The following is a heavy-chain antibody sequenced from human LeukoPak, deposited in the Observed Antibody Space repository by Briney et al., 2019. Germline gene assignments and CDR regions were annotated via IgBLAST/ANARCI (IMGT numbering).Heavy chain of an antibody. CDR2: IQDSGST. CDR3: ARSDLWGSYRFLDY. D-gene: IGHD3-16*02. J-gene: IGHJ4*02. V-gene: IGHV4-4*08. CDR1: GGSVTSYY. Sequence: SETLSLTCTVSGGSVTSYYWSWIRQSPGKGLEWIGYIQDSGSTTYNPSLKSRLTMSVDTSTNQLSLRLSSVTAADTAVYYCARSDLWGSYRFLDYWGQGTLVTVSS.